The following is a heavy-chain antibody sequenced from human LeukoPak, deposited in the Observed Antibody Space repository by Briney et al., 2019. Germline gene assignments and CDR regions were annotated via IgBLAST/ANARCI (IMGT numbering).Heavy chain of an antibody. CDR1: GGSISSYY. CDR3: ARDGWLQLGGMDG. V-gene: IGHV4-59*01. D-gene: IGHD5-24*01. J-gene: IGHJ6*01. CDR2: IYYSGST. Sequence: SETLSLTCTVSGGSISSYYWSWIRQPPGKGLEWIGYIYYSGSTNYNPSLKSRVTISVDTSKNQFSLKLSSVTAADTAVYYCARDGWLQLGGMDGWGQATTVTDSS.